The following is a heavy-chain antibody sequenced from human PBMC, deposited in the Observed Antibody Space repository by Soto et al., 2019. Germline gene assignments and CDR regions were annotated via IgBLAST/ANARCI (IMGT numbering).Heavy chain of an antibody. D-gene: IGHD1-26*01. Sequence: HGESLKISCKGSGYSFDNYWIGWVRQMPGKGLEWMAIIYPGDSDRRYSPSFQGQVTISADQSISTAYLQWSSLKASDTAIYYCVRYRSRDYYYGMDVWGQGTTVTVS. CDR3: VRYRSRDYYYGMDV. J-gene: IGHJ6*02. V-gene: IGHV5-51*01. CDR1: GYSFDNYW. CDR2: IYPGDSDR.